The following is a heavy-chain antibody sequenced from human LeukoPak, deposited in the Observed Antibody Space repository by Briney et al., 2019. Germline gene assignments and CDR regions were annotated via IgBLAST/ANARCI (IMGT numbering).Heavy chain of an antibody. CDR1: GYTFTGYF. CDR2: VSPNNGGT. D-gene: IGHD6-19*01. Sequence: ASVKVSCKASGYTFTGYFIHWVRQAPGQGLEWMGWVSPNNGGTNYPQKFQGRVTMTRDTSISTVYMELSSLRSDDTAVYYCAGEDEAPLAVTGFDPWGQGALVTVSS. V-gene: IGHV1-2*02. CDR3: AGEDEAPLAVTGFDP. J-gene: IGHJ5*02.